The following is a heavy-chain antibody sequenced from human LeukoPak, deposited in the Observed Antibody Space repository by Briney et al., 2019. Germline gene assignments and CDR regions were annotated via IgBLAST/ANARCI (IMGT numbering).Heavy chain of an antibody. D-gene: IGHD1-26*01. V-gene: IGHV4-59*01. Sequence: SETLSLTCTVSGGFISSYYWSWIRQPPGKGLEWIGYIYYTGTTNYNPSLKSRVTISVDTSKNQFSLKLSSVTAADTAVYYCATRRVGAASFDYWGQGTLVTVSS. CDR1: GGFISSYY. CDR2: IYYTGTT. J-gene: IGHJ4*02. CDR3: ATRRVGAASFDY.